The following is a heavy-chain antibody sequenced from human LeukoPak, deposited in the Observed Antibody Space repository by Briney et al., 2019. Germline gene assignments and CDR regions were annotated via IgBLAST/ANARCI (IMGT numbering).Heavy chain of an antibody. V-gene: IGHV1-2*02. Sequence: ASVKVSCKASGYTFTGYYMHWVRQAPGQGLEWMGGINPHSGGTNYAQKFQGRVTMTRDTSISTAYMELSRLRSDDTAVYYCARGRKYTPGYRVTELGSGYSDYWGQGTLVTVSS. CDR1: GYTFTGYY. CDR3: ARGRKYTPGYRVTELGSGYSDY. J-gene: IGHJ4*02. CDR2: INPHSGGT. D-gene: IGHD3-9*01.